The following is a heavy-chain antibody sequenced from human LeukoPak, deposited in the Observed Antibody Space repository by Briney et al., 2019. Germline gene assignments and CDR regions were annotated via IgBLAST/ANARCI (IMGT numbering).Heavy chain of an antibody. Sequence: SETLSLTCTVSGGSISSSSYYWGWIRQPPGKGLEWIGSIYYSGSTYYNPSLKSRVTISVDTSKNQFSLKLSSVTAADTAVYYCARSSPSDYIWGSYRYSASRRAFDIWGQGTMVTVSS. CDR2: IYYSGST. J-gene: IGHJ3*02. CDR3: ARSSPSDYIWGSYRYSASRRAFDI. V-gene: IGHV4-39*01. D-gene: IGHD3-16*02. CDR1: GGSISSSSYY.